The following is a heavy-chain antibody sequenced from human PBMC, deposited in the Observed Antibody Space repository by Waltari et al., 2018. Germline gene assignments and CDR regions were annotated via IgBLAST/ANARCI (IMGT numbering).Heavy chain of an antibody. V-gene: IGHV1-2*02. CDR1: GYTFTGYY. J-gene: IGHJ5*02. D-gene: IGHD2-2*01. CDR2: INPNSGGT. CDR3: ARPYCSSTSCYQTVGWFDP. Sequence: QVQLVQSGAEVKKPGASVKVSCKASGYTFTGYYMHWVRQAPGQGLGWMGWINPNSGGTNYAQKFQGRVTMTRDTSISTAYMELSRLRSDDTAVYYCARPYCSSTSCYQTVGWFDPWGQGTLVTVSS.